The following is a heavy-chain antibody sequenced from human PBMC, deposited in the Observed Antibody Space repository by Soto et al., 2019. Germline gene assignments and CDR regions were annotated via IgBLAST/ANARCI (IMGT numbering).Heavy chain of an antibody. CDR2: ISAYNGNT. Sequence: GASVKVSCKASGYTFTSYGISCLRQAPGQGLEWMGWISAYNGNTNYAQKLQGRVTMTTDTSTSTAYMELRSLRSDDTAAYYCARDPGKSGSSPPYFDYWGQGTLVTVSS. D-gene: IGHD6-6*01. V-gene: IGHV1-18*04. J-gene: IGHJ4*02. CDR3: ARDPGKSGSSPPYFDY. CDR1: GYTFTSYG.